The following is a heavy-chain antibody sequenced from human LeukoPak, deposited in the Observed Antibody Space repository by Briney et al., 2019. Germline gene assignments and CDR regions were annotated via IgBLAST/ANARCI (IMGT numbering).Heavy chain of an antibody. CDR2: IYYSGST. V-gene: IGHV4-31*03. D-gene: IGHD3-9*01. J-gene: IGHJ6*04. Sequence: SQTLSLTCTVSGGSISSGGYYWSWIRQHPGKGLEWIGYIYYSGSTYYNPSLKSRVTISVDTSKNQFSLKLSSVTAADTAVYYCAREGYFDLYGMDVWGKGTTVTVSS. CDR3: AREGYFDLYGMDV. CDR1: GGSISSGGYY.